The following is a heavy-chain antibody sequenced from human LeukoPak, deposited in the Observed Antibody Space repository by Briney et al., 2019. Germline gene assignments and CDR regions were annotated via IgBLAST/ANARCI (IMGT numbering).Heavy chain of an antibody. Sequence: PSETLSLTCTVFAAISSFYWSWLRQPPGKGLEWIGYVFHTGHTNYNPSLKSRVTMSIDPSKDQFSLEVTSVTAADTAVYYCAGSIFGYPWFDPWGQGTLVTVSS. CDR1: AAISSFY. CDR2: VFHTGHT. D-gene: IGHD3-9*01. J-gene: IGHJ5*02. CDR3: AGSIFGYPWFDP. V-gene: IGHV4-59*01.